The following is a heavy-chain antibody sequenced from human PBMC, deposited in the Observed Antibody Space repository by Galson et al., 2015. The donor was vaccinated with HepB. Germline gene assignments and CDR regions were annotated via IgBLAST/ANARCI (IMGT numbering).Heavy chain of an antibody. J-gene: IGHJ6*02. CDR2: IIPLFGIA. Sequence: SVKVSCKASGGTFSSYAISWVRQAPGQGLEWMGGIIPLFGIANYAQKFQGRVTITAEKSTSTVYMELSSLRFEDTAVYYCARDRQGYCSGGRCDYYGMDVWGQGTPVTASS. CDR3: ARDRQGYCSGGRCDYYGMDV. V-gene: IGHV1-69*10. CDR1: GGTFSSYA. D-gene: IGHD2-15*01.